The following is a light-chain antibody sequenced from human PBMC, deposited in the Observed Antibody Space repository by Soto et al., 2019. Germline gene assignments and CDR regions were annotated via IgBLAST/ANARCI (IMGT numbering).Light chain of an antibody. V-gene: IGKV3-15*01. CDR3: QQYGDWPLT. CDR2: ATS. Sequence: EIVVTQSPDTLSVSPGERATLSCRASQSVGNNFAWYQQKPGQAPRLLIFATSTRATGVPARLSGSGSGTEFTLTISSLQSEDFAVYYCQQYGDWPLTFGGGAKVEIE. J-gene: IGKJ4*01. CDR1: QSVGNN.